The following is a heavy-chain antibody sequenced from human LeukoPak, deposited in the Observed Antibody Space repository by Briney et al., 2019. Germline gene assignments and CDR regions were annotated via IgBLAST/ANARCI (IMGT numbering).Heavy chain of an antibody. Sequence: GASMKVSCKASGGTFSSYAISWVRQALGQGLEWMGGIIPIFGTANYAQKFQGRVTITADESTSTAYMELSSLRSEDTAVYYCASLYSSSVDYWGQGTLVTVSS. CDR1: GGTFSSYA. CDR3: ASLYSSSVDY. D-gene: IGHD6-6*01. J-gene: IGHJ4*02. CDR2: IIPIFGTA. V-gene: IGHV1-69*13.